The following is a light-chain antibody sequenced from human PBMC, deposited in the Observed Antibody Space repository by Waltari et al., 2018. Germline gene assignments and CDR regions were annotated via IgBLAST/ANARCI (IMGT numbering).Light chain of an antibody. V-gene: IGLV2-14*03. Sequence: QSALSHPVPVSGSLGQPLTISSIGSSTDIVDFDSVSCYHQHPARAPSSMFFTATERPSGMSNRGSGSKYSNTASLTIAGLQTEDEAYYYGSSDTTSGTLVFGGGTKLTIL. J-gene: IGLJ2*01. CDR2: TAT. CDR1: STDIVDFDS. CDR3: SSDTTSGTLV.